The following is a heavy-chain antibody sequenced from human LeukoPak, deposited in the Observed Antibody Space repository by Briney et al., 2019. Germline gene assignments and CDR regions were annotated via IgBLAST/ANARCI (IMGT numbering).Heavy chain of an antibody. V-gene: IGHV4-59*08. D-gene: IGHD3-22*01. Sequence: SETLSLTFTVSGGSITSHYWSCIRQAPWKGLDGIGFIYYSGRTKYNSSLQSLVTISLDTSEKKFSLKVTSVTAADTAVYYCTRLLDNDSSGDPDTFDMWGQGTVVTVSS. CDR2: IYYSGRT. J-gene: IGHJ3*02. CDR1: GGSITSHY. CDR3: TRLLDNDSSGDPDTFDM.